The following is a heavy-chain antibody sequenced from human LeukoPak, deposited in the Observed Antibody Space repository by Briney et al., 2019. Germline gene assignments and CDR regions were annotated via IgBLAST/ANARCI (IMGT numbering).Heavy chain of an antibody. CDR2: IYYSGST. CDR3: ARAGGWFDP. V-gene: IGHV4-39*07. Sequence: SETLSLICTVSGGSISSSSYYWGWIRQPPGKGLEWIGSIYYSGSTYYNPSLKSRVTISVDTSKNQFSLKLSSVTAADTAVYYCARAGGWFDPWGQGTLVTVSS. CDR1: GGSISSSSYY. D-gene: IGHD3-10*01. J-gene: IGHJ5*02.